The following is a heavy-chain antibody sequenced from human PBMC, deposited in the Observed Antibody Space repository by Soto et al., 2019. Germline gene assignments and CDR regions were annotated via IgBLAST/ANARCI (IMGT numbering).Heavy chain of an antibody. V-gene: IGHV3-30*18. D-gene: IGHD6-6*01. CDR1: GFTFSSYG. CDR2: ISYDGSNK. J-gene: IGHJ4*02. CDR3: AKDMWQLVLIDY. Sequence: QVQLVESGGGVVQPGRSLRLSCAASGFTFSSYGMHWVRQAPGKGLEWVAVISYDGSNKYYADSVKGRFTISRDNSKNTVYLQMNSLRAEDTAVYYCAKDMWQLVLIDYWGQGTLVTVSS.